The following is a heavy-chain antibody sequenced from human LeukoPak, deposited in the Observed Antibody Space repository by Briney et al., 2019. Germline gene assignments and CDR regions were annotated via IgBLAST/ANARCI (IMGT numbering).Heavy chain of an antibody. D-gene: IGHD6-13*01. CDR3: AKELYSTSWYYFHY. V-gene: IGHV3-43D*03. Sequence: GGSLRLSCEASGFTFDDFAMHWVRHAPGKSLEWISLISWDGRTSYYADPVKGRFTISRDNSKNTLYLQMNSLRTEDTAFYFCAKELYSTSWYYFHYWGQGTLVTVSS. J-gene: IGHJ4*02. CDR2: ISWDGRTS. CDR1: GFTFDDFA.